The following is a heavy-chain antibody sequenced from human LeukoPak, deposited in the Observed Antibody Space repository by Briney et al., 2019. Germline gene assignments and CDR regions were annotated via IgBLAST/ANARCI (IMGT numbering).Heavy chain of an antibody. Sequence: GGSLRLSCAASGFTFSSYGIHWVRQAPGKGLEWVAVVWYDGSKKYYADSVKGRFSISRDNSKNTLWLQMNSLRAEDTAVYYCARVPYGDYFDYWGQGTLVTVSS. CDR3: ARVPYGDYFDY. CDR1: GFTFSSYG. D-gene: IGHD4-17*01. CDR2: VWYDGSKK. V-gene: IGHV3-33*01. J-gene: IGHJ4*02.